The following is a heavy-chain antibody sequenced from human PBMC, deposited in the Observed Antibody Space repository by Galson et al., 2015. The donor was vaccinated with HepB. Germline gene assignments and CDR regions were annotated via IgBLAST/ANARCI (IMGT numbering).Heavy chain of an antibody. D-gene: IGHD1-26*01. CDR3: AKMGGASYFDY. V-gene: IGHV3-53*01. CDR2: IYSDSRT. J-gene: IGHJ4*02. Sequence: SLRLSCAASGFTVSSNYMSWVRQAPGKGLEWVSVIYSDSRTYYADSVKGRFTISRDNSKNMLYFQMNSLRAEDTAVYYCAKMGGASYFDYWGQGTLVTVSP. CDR1: GFTVSSNY.